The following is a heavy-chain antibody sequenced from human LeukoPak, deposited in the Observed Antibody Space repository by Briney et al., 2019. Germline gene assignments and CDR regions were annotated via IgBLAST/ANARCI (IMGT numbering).Heavy chain of an antibody. CDR2: IKQDGSEK. J-gene: IGHJ6*02. D-gene: IGHD6-19*01. CDR3: ARDRGQWLVSNYYYYGIDV. V-gene: IGHV3-7*01. Sequence: GGSLRLSCAASGFTFSSYWMSWVSQAPGKGLEWVVNIKQDGSEKYYVDSVKGRFTISRDNAKNSLYLQMNSLRAEDTAVYYCARDRGQWLVSNYYYYGIDVWGQGTTVTVSS. CDR1: GFTFSSYW.